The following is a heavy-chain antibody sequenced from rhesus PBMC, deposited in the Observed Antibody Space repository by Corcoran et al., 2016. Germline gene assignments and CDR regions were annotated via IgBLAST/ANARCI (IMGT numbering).Heavy chain of an antibody. Sequence: QLQLQESGPGLVKPSETLSLHCTVSGGSISSNYWSWIRQSPGKGLGWIGRVPSSSVSTDYNPSLTRRVTISTDTSKNQCSLKLTSVTAADTAVYFCASDWSSRYWGQGVLVTVSS. CDR2: VPSSSVST. V-gene: IGHV4-173*01. CDR1: GGSISSNY. D-gene: IGHD6-13*01. CDR3: ASDWSSRY. J-gene: IGHJ4*01.